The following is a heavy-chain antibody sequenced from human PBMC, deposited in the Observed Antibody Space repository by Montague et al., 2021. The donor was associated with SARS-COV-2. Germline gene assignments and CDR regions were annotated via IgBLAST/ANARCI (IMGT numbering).Heavy chain of an antibody. J-gene: IGHJ6*02. CDR1: GVTVSSNY. D-gene: IGHD4-11*01. CDR3: ARDLQAYSMDV. Sequence: SLRLSCAASGVTVSSNYMSWVRQAPGKGLEWVSVIYSGGSTFYADSVKGRFTISRDNSKNTLYLQMNSLRAEDTAVYYCARDLQAYSMDVWGQGTTVTVSS. CDR2: IYSGGST. V-gene: IGHV3-66*02.